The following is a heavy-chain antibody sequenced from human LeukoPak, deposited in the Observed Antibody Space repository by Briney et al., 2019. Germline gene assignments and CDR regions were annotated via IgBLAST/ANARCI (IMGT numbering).Heavy chain of an antibody. V-gene: IGHV4-34*01. D-gene: IGHD2-15*01. J-gene: IGHJ5*02. Sequence: SETLSLTCAVYGGSLSGYYGSWIRQPPGKGLEWIGEIRPSGSTNYNPSLKSRVTISLDKSKNHFSLRLRSATVADTALYYCASRIFPWGQGTLVTVSS. CDR2: IRPSGST. CDR1: GGSLSGYY. CDR3: ASRIFP.